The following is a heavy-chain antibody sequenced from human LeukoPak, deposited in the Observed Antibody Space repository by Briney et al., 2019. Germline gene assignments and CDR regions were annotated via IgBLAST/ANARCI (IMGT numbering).Heavy chain of an antibody. J-gene: IGHJ4*02. V-gene: IGHV1-69*05. D-gene: IGHD2-15*01. Sequence: SVKVSCKASGGTFSMYAISWVRQAAGQGRDWMGGIIPIFGTANYAQKFQDRVMITTDKSTSTAYMELSSLRFEDTAVYYCARWPRYCSGGSCSPLFDYWGQGKLVTVSS. CDR1: GGTFSMYA. CDR2: IIPIFGTA. CDR3: ARWPRYCSGGSCSPLFDY.